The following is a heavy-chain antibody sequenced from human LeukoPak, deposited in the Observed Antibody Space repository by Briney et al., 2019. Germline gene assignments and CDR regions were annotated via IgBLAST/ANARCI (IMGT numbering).Heavy chain of an antibody. J-gene: IGHJ4*02. Sequence: GGSLRLSCAASGFTVSSNYMNWVRQAPGKGLEWVSLIYSGGSTYYADSVKGRFTISRDNSKNTLYLQMNSLRAEDTAVYYCARGRPAYYFDYWGQGTLVTVSS. V-gene: IGHV3-53*01. CDR3: ARGRPAYYFDY. CDR2: IYSGGST. CDR1: GFTVSSNY.